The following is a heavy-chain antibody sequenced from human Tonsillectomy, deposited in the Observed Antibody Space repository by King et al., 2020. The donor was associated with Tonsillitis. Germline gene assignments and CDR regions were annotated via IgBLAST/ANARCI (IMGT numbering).Heavy chain of an antibody. CDR2: IYYSGST. Sequence: QLQESGPGLVKPSETLSLTCTVSGGSISSYYWSWIRQPPGKGLEWIGYIYYSGSTNYNPSLKSRVTISVDTSKNQFSLKLSSVTAADTAVYYCARGGDYYDSSGPGDAFDIWGQGTMVTVSS. CDR3: ARGGDYYDSSGPGDAFDI. CDR1: GGSISSYY. J-gene: IGHJ3*02. V-gene: IGHV4-59*01. D-gene: IGHD3-22*01.